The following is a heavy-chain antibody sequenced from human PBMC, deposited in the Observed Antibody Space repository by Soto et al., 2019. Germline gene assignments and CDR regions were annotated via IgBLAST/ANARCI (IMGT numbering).Heavy chain of an antibody. D-gene: IGHD3-3*01. V-gene: IGHV3-23*01. CDR3: AEIDYAFWSGWGFDAFDI. Sequence: EVQLLESGGGLVQPGGSLRLSCAASGFTFSSYAMSWVRQAPGKGLEWVSAISGSGGSTYYADSVKGRFTISRDNSKNPLYLQMNSLRAEDTAVYYCAEIDYAFWSGWGFDAFDIWGQGTMVTVSS. CDR1: GFTFSSYA. J-gene: IGHJ3*02. CDR2: ISGSGGST.